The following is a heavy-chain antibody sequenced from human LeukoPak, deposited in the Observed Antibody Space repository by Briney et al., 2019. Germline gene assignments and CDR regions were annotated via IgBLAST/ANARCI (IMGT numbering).Heavy chain of an antibody. CDR3: ARSFLSFGYCSSTSCYRDMDV. D-gene: IGHD2-2*03. CDR2: INPNSGGT. V-gene: IGHV1-2*02. CDR1: GYTFTGYY. J-gene: IGHJ6*03. Sequence: SVKVSCKASGYTFTGYYMHWVRQAPGQGLEWMGWINPNSGGTNYAQKFQGRVTMTRDTSISTAYMELSRLRSDDTAVYYCARSFLSFGYCSSTSCYRDMDVWGKGTTVTVSS.